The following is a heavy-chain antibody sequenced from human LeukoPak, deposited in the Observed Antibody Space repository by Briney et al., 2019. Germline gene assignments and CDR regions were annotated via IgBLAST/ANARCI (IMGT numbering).Heavy chain of an antibody. CDR1: GYSISSGYY. CDR2: IYHSGST. D-gene: IGHD6-19*01. J-gene: IGHJ4*02. CDR3: ARLYSSGWLLN. V-gene: IGHV4-38-2*02. Sequence: SETLSLTCTVSGYSISSGYYWGWIRQPPGKGLEWIGSIYHSGSTYYNPSLKSRVTISVDTSKNQLSLKLSSVTAADTAVYYCARLYSSGWLLNWGQGTLVTVSS.